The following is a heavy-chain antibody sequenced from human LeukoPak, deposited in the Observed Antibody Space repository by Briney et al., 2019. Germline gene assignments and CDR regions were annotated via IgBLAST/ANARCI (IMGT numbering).Heavy chain of an antibody. CDR1: GFTVSDNY. Sequence: PGGSLRLSCAASGFTVSDNYMSWVRQAPGKGLEWVSVIYSGGTTYSADSVKGRFTISRDNSKNTLYLQMSSLRAEDTAVYYCARHDSWAGWFDPWGQGTLVTVSS. J-gene: IGHJ5*02. CDR2: IYSGGTT. V-gene: IGHV3-53*01. D-gene: IGHD3-22*01. CDR3: ARHDSWAGWFDP.